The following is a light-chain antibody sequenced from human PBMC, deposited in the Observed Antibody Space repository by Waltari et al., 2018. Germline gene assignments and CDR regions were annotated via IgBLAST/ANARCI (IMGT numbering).Light chain of an antibody. CDR2: KGI. CDR3: SVYMGSGIWV. V-gene: IGLV8-61*01. Sequence: QTVVTQEPSLSVSPGGTVTLTCVLTSGSLSTTSYATWYQQTPGQPPRTLVYKGISLASGVPDRCSGSILGNKAALTITGAQADDESNYYCSVYMGSGIWVFGGGTKLTVL. J-gene: IGLJ3*02. CDR1: SGSLSTTSY.